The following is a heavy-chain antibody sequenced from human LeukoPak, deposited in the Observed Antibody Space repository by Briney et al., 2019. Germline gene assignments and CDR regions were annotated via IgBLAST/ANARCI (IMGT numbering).Heavy chain of an antibody. V-gene: IGHV3-23*01. Sequence: PSETLSLTCTVSGGSINSSNYYWGWIRQPPGKGLEWVPSISGSGRSTFYADSVRGRFTISRDNSKNTLFLQMNSLRAEDTAVYYCVKVIWGSDYTGLDYWGQGTLVTVSS. D-gene: IGHD2-21*01. CDR3: VKVIWGSDYTGLDY. CDR1: GGSINSSNYY. J-gene: IGHJ4*02. CDR2: ISGSGRST.